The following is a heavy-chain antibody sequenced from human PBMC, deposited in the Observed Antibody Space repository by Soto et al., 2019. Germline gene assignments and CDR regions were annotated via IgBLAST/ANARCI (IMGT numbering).Heavy chain of an antibody. Sequence: ASVKVSCKASGGTFSSYAISWVRQAPGQGLEWMGGIIPIFGTANYAQKFQGRVTITADESTSTAYMELSSLRSEDTAVYYCARMATILGSAFDIWGQGTMVTVSS. J-gene: IGHJ3*02. CDR2: IIPIFGTA. D-gene: IGHD5-12*01. CDR1: GGTFSSYA. V-gene: IGHV1-69*13. CDR3: ARMATILGSAFDI.